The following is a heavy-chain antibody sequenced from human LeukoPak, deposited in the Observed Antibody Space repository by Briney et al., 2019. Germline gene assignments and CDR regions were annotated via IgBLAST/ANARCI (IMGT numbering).Heavy chain of an antibody. D-gene: IGHD3-10*01. V-gene: IGHV4-59*08. Sequence: SETLSLTCTVSRGSISSYYWSWIRQPPGKGLEWIGYIYSSRSINYNPSLNSRVTISVDTSKNQFSLKLNSVTAADTAVYYCAGSGSGSTGGAFDTWGQGTLVTVSS. CDR2: IYSSRSI. J-gene: IGHJ5*02. CDR3: AGSGSGSTGGAFDT. CDR1: RGSISSYY.